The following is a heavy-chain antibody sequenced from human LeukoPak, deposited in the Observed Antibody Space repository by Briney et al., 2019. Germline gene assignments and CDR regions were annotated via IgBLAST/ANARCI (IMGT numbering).Heavy chain of an antibody. V-gene: IGHV1-2*02. Sequence: GASVKVSCKAFGYTFTGYYMHWVRQAPGQGLEWMGWINPNSGGTTYAQKFQGRVTMTRDTSINTAYMDLSRLTSDDTAVYYCALTSGTSYSYYFDFWGQGTLVTVSS. CDR1: GYTFTGYY. D-gene: IGHD3-10*01. CDR3: ALTSGTSYSYYFDF. J-gene: IGHJ4*02. CDR2: INPNSGGT.